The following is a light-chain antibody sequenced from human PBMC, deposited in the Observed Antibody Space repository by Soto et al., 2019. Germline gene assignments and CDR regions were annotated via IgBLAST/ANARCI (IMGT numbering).Light chain of an antibody. CDR2: GAS. J-gene: IGKJ2*01. CDR1: QSVSSSY. CDR3: RQSYTSPYT. V-gene: IGKV3-20*01. Sequence: EIVLTQSPSTLSLSPGERATLSCRASQSVSSSYLTWYQQKPGQAPRPLIYGASSMATGIPDRFSGSGSGTDFTLTISRLEPEDFAVYYCRQSYTSPYTFGQGTKLEIK.